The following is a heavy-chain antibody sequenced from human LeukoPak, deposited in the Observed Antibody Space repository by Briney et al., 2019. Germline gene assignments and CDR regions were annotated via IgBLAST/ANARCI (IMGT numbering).Heavy chain of an antibody. CDR3: ARLYGNWFDP. Sequence: KPSETLSLTCTVSGGSISSYYWSWIRQPPGKGLEWIGYIYYSGSTNYNPSLKSRVTISVDTSKNQFSLKLSSVTAADTAVYSCARLYGNWFDPWGQGTLVTVSS. V-gene: IGHV4-59*01. CDR2: IYYSGST. J-gene: IGHJ5*02. CDR1: GGSISSYY. D-gene: IGHD2-8*01.